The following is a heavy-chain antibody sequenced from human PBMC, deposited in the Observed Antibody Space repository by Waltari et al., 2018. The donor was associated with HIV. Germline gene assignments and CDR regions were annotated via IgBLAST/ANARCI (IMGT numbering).Heavy chain of an antibody. D-gene: IGHD5-18*01. Sequence: EVQLVESGGGLVQPGGTLRLSCAASGFTVRPTYQTWLPPAPGNGLEWVSLIYTGGSTYYADSVKGRFTISRDNSKNTLYLQMNSLRAEDTAVYYCASPDTTMVHGHYYFYHMDVWGQGTTVTVSS. CDR2: IYTGGST. J-gene: IGHJ6*02. CDR3: ASPDTTMVHGHYYFYHMDV. V-gene: IGHV3-66*01. CDR1: GFTVRPTY.